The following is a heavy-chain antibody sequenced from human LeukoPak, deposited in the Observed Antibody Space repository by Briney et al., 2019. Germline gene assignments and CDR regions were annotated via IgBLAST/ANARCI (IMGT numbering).Heavy chain of an antibody. CDR1: GFTFSSYS. J-gene: IGHJ6*02. CDR3: AKCWGVRYSYYYGMDV. CDR2: ISGSGGST. Sequence: GGSLRLSCAASGFTFSSYSMNWVRQAPGKGLEWVSAISGSGGSTYYADSVKGRFTISRDNSKNTLYLQMNSLRAEDTAVYYCAKCWGVRYSYYYGMDVWGQGTTVTVSS. V-gene: IGHV3-23*01. D-gene: IGHD3-10*01.